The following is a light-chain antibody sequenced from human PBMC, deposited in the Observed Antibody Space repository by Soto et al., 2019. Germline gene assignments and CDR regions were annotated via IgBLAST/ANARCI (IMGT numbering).Light chain of an antibody. Sequence: SSELTQPPSVSVSPGQTASITCSGDKLEDKFVSWYQQKPGQSPVLVIYQDRKRPSGIPERFSGSNSGNTATLTIRGTQAIDEADYYCQARDNSVVFGGGTKVTVL. CDR1: KLEDKF. V-gene: IGLV3-1*01. J-gene: IGLJ2*01. CDR2: QDR. CDR3: QARDNSVV.